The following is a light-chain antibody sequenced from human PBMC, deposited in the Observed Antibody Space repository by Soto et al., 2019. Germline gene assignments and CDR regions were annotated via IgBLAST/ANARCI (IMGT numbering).Light chain of an antibody. CDR3: QQYKTWPMYT. J-gene: IGKJ2*01. CDR1: QSVSNN. V-gene: IGKV3D-15*01. Sequence: EIVMTQSPATLSVSPGERATLSCRASQSVSNNLAWYQQKPGQAPGPLVYYASTRATGIPARFSGSGSGTEFTLTISSLQSEDFAVYHCQQYKTWPMYTFGQGTQLEI. CDR2: YAS.